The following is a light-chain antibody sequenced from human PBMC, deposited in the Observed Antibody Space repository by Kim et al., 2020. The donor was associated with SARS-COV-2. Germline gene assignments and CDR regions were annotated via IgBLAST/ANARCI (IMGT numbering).Light chain of an antibody. CDR3: NSRDSNDNVV. CDR2: GKN. Sequence: VALGQTVRITLQGDSVRSYYATWYQQKPGQAPIVVIYGKNNRPSGIPDRFSGSSSGNTASLTNTGIQAGDGADYYCNSRDSNDNVVFGGGTQLTVL. V-gene: IGLV3-19*01. J-gene: IGLJ2*01. CDR1: SVRSYY.